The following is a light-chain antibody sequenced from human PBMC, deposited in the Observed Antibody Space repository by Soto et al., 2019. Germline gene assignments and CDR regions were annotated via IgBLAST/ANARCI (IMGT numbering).Light chain of an antibody. CDR2: ETS. V-gene: IGLV2-23*01. J-gene: IGLJ1*01. Sequence: QSVLTQPASLSGSPGQSVTISCTGTSSDFGSYKFVSWYQHHPGKVPKVIIYETSKRPSGVSDRFSGSKSGNTASLTISGLQAEDEADYYCFSFTSTNTHVFGSGTKVNVL. CDR3: FSFTSTNTHV. CDR1: SSDFGSYKF.